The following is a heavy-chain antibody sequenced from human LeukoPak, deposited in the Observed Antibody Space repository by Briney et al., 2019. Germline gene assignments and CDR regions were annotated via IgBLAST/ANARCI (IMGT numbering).Heavy chain of an antibody. D-gene: IGHD3-22*01. CDR3: ARHGARGYYYDSSRYFDY. Sequence: PGGSLRLSCAASGFTFSSYAMSWVRQAPGKGLEWVSAISGSGGSTYYADSVKGRFTISRDNSKNTLYLQMNSLRAEDTAVYYCARHGARGYYYDSSRYFDYWGQGTLVTVSS. J-gene: IGHJ4*02. CDR1: GFTFSSYA. V-gene: IGHV3-23*01. CDR2: ISGSGGST.